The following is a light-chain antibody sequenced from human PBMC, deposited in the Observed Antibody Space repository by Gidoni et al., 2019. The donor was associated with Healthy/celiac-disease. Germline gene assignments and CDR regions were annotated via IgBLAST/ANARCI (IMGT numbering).Light chain of an antibody. V-gene: IGKV3-20*01. J-gene: IGKJ4*01. Sequence: EIVFTQSPGTLSLSPGERATLSCRASQSVSSSYLAWYQQKPGQAPRLLIYGASSRATGIPDRFSGSGSGTDFTITISRLEPEDFAVYYCQQYGSSPLTFXGXTKVEIK. CDR3: QQYGSSPLT. CDR2: GAS. CDR1: QSVSSSY.